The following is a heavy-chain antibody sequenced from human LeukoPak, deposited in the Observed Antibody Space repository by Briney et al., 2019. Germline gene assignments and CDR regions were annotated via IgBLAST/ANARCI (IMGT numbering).Heavy chain of an antibody. J-gene: IGHJ4*02. Sequence: PGGSLRLSCAASGFTFSIYWMSWVRQAPGKGLEWVANIKQDGSEKYYVDSVKGRFSISRDNAKNSLYLQMNSLRAEDTAVYYCARDTSGAFRAPRGDYWGQGTLVTVSS. CDR3: ARDTSGAFRAPRGDY. V-gene: IGHV3-7*01. CDR2: IKQDGSEK. D-gene: IGHD3-16*01. CDR1: GFTFSIYW.